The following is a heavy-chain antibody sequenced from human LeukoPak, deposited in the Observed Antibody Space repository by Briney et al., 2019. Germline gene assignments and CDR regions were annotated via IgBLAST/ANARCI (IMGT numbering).Heavy chain of an antibody. D-gene: IGHD3-10*01. J-gene: IGHJ4*02. CDR3: ASVLWFGGIFFDY. CDR1: GFSFSDYY. Sequence: GGSLRLSCAASGFSFSDYYMSWVRQAPGKGLEWVSYMSNSGSTIYYADSVKGRFTISRDNTKNSLYLQMNSLRAEDTAVYYCASVLWFGGIFFDYWGQGTLVTVSS. V-gene: IGHV3-11*01. CDR2: MSNSGSTI.